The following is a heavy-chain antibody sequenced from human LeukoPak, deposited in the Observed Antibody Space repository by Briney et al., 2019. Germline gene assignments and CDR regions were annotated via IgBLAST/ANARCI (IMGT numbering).Heavy chain of an antibody. D-gene: IGHD5-12*01. J-gene: IGHJ4*02. Sequence: GGSLRLSCAASGLTFSSYGMHSVRQAPGKGLEWVEFIRYDGSNKYYADSVKGRFPIPRDNSKNTLYLQMNSLRAEDTAVYYCAKDQGRRGCSRRGGFDYWGQGTLVTVSS. CDR3: AKDQGRRGCSRRGGFDY. V-gene: IGHV3-30*02. CDR2: IRYDGSNK. CDR1: GLTFSSYG.